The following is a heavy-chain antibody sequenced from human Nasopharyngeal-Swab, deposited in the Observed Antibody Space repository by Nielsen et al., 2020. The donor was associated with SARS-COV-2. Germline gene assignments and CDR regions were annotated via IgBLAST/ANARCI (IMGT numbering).Heavy chain of an antibody. D-gene: IGHD3-10*01. CDR2: IYYSGNT. Sequence: SETLSLTCTVSGASISSYYWSWIRQPPGKGLEWIGYIYYSGNTNYSPSLKSRVTISLDTSTNQFSLKLNSVTAADTAIYYCARRLTIVYYMDVWGTGATVTVSS. CDR1: GASISSYY. CDR3: ARRLTIVYYMDV. V-gene: IGHV4-59*12. J-gene: IGHJ6*03.